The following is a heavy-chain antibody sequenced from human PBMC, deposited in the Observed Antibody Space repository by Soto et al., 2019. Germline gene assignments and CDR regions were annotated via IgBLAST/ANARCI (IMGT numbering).Heavy chain of an antibody. D-gene: IGHD4-17*01. V-gene: IGHV4-30-2*01. CDR2: IYHSGST. CDR3: ARNHGDYEGSFDY. Sequence: PSETLSLTCAVSGGSISSGGYSWSWIRQPPGKGLEWIGYIYHSGSTYYNPSLKSRVTISVDRSKNQFSLKLSSVTAADTAVYYCARNHGDYEGSFDYWGQGTLVTVSS. J-gene: IGHJ4*02. CDR1: GGSISSGGYS.